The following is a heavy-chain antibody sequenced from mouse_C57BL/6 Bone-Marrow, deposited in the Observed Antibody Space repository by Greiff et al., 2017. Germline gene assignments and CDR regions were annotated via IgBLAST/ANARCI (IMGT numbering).Heavy chain of an antibody. D-gene: IGHD3-2*02. CDR2: ISDGGSYT. CDR3: ARGRGTAQASKDY. Sequence: EVKLQESGGGLVKPGGSLKLSCAASGFTFSSYAMSWVRQTPEKRLEWVATISDGGSYTYYPDNVKGRFTISRDNAKNNLYLQMSHLKSEDTAMYYCARGRGTAQASKDYWGQGTSVTVSS. V-gene: IGHV5-4*03. CDR1: GFTFSSYA. J-gene: IGHJ4*01.